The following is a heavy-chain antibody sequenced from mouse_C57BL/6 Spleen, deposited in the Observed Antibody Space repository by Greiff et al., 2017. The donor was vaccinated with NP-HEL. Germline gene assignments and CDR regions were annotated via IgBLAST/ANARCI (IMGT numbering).Heavy chain of an antibody. D-gene: IGHD1-1*01. CDR3: ARQFDYGSSCDY. Sequence: EVKVVESGGDLVKPGGSLKLSCAASGFTFSSYGMSWVRQTPDKRLEWVATISSGGSYTYYPDHVKGRFTISRDNAKNTLYLQMSSLKSEDTAMYYCARQFDYGSSCDYWGQGTTLTVSS. J-gene: IGHJ2*01. V-gene: IGHV5-6*01. CDR1: GFTFSSYG. CDR2: ISSGGSYT.